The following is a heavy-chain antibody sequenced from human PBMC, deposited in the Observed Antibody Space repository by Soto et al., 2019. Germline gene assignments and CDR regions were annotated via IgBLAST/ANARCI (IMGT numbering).Heavy chain of an antibody. CDR2: IIPIYGTA. CDR1: GGTFSTYP. V-gene: IGHV1-69*06. Sequence: QVQLVQSGAEVKRPGSSVKISCTASGGTFSTYPVHWVRQAPGQGLEWMGAIIPIYGTANFAQKFQGRVTISADKSTTTAYMERRSLQSADTAVYYCAREGASIVGATGDLGMWGPGIMVSVSS. CDR3: AREGASIVGATGDLGM. D-gene: IGHD1-26*01. J-gene: IGHJ3*01.